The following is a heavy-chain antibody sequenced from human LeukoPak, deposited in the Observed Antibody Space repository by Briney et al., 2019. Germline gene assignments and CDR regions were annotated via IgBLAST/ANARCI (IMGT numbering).Heavy chain of an antibody. V-gene: IGHV3-23*01. CDR3: AKDQGSSNHSPSHYFDY. Sequence: PGGSLRLSCAASGFTFSSYAMSWVRQAPGKGLEWVSAISGSGGSTYYADSVKGRFTISGDNSKNTLYLQMNSLRAEDTAVCYCAKDQGSSNHSPSHYFDYWGQGTLVTVSS. D-gene: IGHD4-11*01. CDR1: GFTFSSYA. CDR2: ISGSGGST. J-gene: IGHJ4*02.